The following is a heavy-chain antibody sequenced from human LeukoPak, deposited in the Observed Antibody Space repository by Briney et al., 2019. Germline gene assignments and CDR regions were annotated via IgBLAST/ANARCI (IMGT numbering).Heavy chain of an antibody. CDR2: IDSDGSST. V-gene: IGHV3-74*01. CDR3: ARGRYYFEY. Sequence: GGSLRLSCAASGFIFSDHWMHWVRQAPGKGLVWVSRIDSDGSSTSYADSVKGRFTISRDNAKNTLYLQMNNLRAEDTAVYYCARGRYYFEYWGQGALVTVSS. D-gene: IGHD3-3*01. J-gene: IGHJ4*02. CDR1: GFIFSDHW.